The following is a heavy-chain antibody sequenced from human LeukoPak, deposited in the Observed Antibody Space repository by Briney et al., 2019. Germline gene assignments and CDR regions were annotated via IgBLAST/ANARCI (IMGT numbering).Heavy chain of an antibody. V-gene: IGHV4-38-2*02. CDR3: ARDLVDGGSYNQAFDI. J-gene: IGHJ3*02. D-gene: IGHD1-26*01. CDR1: GYSMSSGYY. CDR2: IYHSGDT. Sequence: SETLSLTCTVSGYSMSSGYYWGWIRQPPGKGLEWIGSIYHSGDTYYNPSLKSRVTISGDTSKNQFSLKLGSVTAADTAVYYCARDLVDGGSYNQAFDIWGQGTMVLVSS.